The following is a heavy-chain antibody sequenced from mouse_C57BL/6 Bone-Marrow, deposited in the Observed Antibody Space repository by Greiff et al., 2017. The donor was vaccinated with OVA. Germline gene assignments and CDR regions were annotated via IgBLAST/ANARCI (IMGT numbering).Heavy chain of an antibody. V-gene: IGHV5-12*01. CDR2: ISNGGGST. CDR3: ASRGAMDY. Sequence: EVQLQQSGGGLVQPGGSLKLSCAASGFTFSDYYMYWVRQTPEKRLEWVAYISNGGGSTYYPDTVKGRFTISRDNAKNTLYLQMSRLKSEDTAMYYCASRGAMDYWGQGTSVTVSS. J-gene: IGHJ4*01. CDR1: GFTFSDYY.